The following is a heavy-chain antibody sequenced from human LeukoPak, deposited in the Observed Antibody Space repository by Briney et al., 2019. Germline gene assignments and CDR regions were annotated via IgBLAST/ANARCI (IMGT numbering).Heavy chain of an antibody. D-gene: IGHD3-10*01. CDR3: ARETWSLGRVSDS. Sequence: GGSLRLSCAASGFTFTAYWMTWVRQAPGKGLGWVANIKQDGNEIYHVDSVKGRFTISRDNAKNSLYLQMNSLRAEDTAVYYCARETWSLGRVSDSWGQGTLVTVSS. CDR2: IKQDGNEI. V-gene: IGHV3-7*01. J-gene: IGHJ5*01. CDR1: GFTFTAYW.